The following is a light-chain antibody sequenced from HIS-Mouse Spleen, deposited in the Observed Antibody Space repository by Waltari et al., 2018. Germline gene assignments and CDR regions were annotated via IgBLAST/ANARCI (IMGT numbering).Light chain of an antibody. CDR1: KLGDKY. Sequence: SYELTQPPSVSVSPGPTASIPCPGGKLGDKYACWYQQKPGQSPVLVIYQDSKRPSGIPERFSGSNSGNTATLTISGTQAMDEADYYCQAWDSSTVVFGGGTKLTVL. J-gene: IGLJ2*01. V-gene: IGLV3-1*01. CDR3: QAWDSSTVV. CDR2: QDS.